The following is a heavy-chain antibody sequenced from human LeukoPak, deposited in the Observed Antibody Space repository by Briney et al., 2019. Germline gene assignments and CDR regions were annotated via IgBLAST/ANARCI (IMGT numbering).Heavy chain of an antibody. CDR3: TKGPYYYDSSGYSRRWFDP. CDR2: ISGSGGRT. Sequence: PGGSLRLSCAASGFTFSSYAMSWVRQAPGKGLEWVSSISGSGGRTYYADSVKGRFTISRDNSKNTLYLQMNSLGAEDTAVYYCTKGPYYYDSSGYSRRWFDPWGQGTLVTVSS. D-gene: IGHD3-22*01. J-gene: IGHJ5*02. CDR1: GFTFSSYA. V-gene: IGHV3-23*01.